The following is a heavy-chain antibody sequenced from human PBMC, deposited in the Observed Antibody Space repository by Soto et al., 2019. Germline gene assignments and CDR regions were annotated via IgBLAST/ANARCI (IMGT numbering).Heavy chain of an antibody. CDR1: VFTFSSAW. CDR3: TTGYTIHWHDKH. Sequence: PVGSLRLSCASSVFTFSSAWMNCVRHSPGEGLEWVGRIKSKRDGETTDYDAFVKGRFTISRDDSKNTLYVQMNSLKTDDTAVYYCTTGYTIHWHDKHLGQGTQVIVSS. CDR2: IKSKRDGETT. D-gene: IGHD2-2*02. J-gene: IGHJ4*02. V-gene: IGHV3-15*01.